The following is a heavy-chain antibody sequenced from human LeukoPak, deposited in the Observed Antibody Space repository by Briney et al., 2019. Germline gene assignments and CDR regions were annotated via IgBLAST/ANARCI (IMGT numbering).Heavy chain of an antibody. CDR1: GFTFSSYS. D-gene: IGHD3-3*01. Sequence: PGGSLRLSCAASGFTFSSYSMNWVRQAPGKGLEWVSYISSSSSTIYYADSVKGRFTISRDNAKNSLYLQMNSLRAEDTAVYYCARASDNYDFWSGYSYWGRGTLVTVSS. CDR3: ARASDNYDFWSGYSY. V-gene: IGHV3-48*01. J-gene: IGHJ4*02. CDR2: ISSSSSTI.